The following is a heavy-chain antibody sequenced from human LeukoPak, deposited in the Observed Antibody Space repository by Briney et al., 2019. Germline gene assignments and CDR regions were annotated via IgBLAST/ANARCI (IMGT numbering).Heavy chain of an antibody. J-gene: IGHJ5*02. D-gene: IGHD6-19*01. CDR2: TRHDESDK. CDR1: GFTFSSYG. Sequence: PGGSLRLSCAASGFTFSSYGMHWVRQAPGKGLEWVAFTRHDESDKYYGDSVKGRFTISRDNSRSTLYLQMNSLRLEDTAVYYCAKDMRSGWCNWFDPWGQGTLVTVSS. V-gene: IGHV3-30*02. CDR3: AKDMRSGWCNWFDP.